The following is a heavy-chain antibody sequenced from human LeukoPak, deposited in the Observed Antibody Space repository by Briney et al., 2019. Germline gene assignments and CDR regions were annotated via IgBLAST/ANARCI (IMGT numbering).Heavy chain of an antibody. V-gene: IGHV4-34*01. CDR1: GESFSGSY. D-gene: IGHD3-9*01. CDR2: INHSGST. Sequence: SETLSLTCAVYGESFSGSYWSWIRQPPGKGLEWIGEINHSGSTNYNPSLKSRVTISVDTSKNQFSLKLSSVTAADTAVYYCARAKDYDILTGFLGDWFDPWGQGTLVTVSS. CDR3: ARAKDYDILTGFLGDWFDP. J-gene: IGHJ5*02.